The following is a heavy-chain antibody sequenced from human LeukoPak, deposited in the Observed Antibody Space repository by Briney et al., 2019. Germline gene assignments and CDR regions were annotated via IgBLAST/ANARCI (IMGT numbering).Heavy chain of an antibody. J-gene: IGHJ5*02. CDR3: ARDACIADASLNWFDP. CDR1: GYTFTSYG. V-gene: IGHV1-18*01. CDR2: SSAYNSNT. D-gene: IGHD6-13*01. Sequence: GASVTVSCKASGYTFTSYGFSWVRQPPAQGLEWMGWSSAYNSNTNYEQKLQGRVTITTDTSTSTAYMELRSLSSDDTAVYYCARDACIADASLNWFDPLLQGTLVSVSS.